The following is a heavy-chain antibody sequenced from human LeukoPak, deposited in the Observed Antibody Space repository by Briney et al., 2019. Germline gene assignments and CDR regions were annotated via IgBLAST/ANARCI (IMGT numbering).Heavy chain of an antibody. CDR2: IYYSGST. CDR3: ARERPMVRGVGGRFDP. D-gene: IGHD3-10*01. J-gene: IGHJ5*02. V-gene: IGHV4-59*01. Sequence: SETLSLTCTVSGGSISSYYWSWIRQPPGKGLEWVGYIYYSGSTNYNPSLKSRVSISVDTSKNQFSLKLSSVTAADTAVYYCARERPMVRGVGGRFDPWGQGTLVTVSS. CDR1: GGSISSYY.